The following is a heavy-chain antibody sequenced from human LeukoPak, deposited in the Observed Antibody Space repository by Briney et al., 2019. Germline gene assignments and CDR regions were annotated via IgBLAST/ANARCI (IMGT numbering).Heavy chain of an antibody. V-gene: IGHV4-4*07. CDR3: ARDLSGSLYFDY. CDR1: GASISSYY. Sequence: SETLSLTCTVSGASISSYYYNWIRQTAGRGLEWIGRLYISGSTDYNPSLKSRVTISVDTSNNQFSLNLNSVTAADTAVYFCARDLSGSLYFDYWGQGVLVTVSS. D-gene: IGHD3-10*01. J-gene: IGHJ4*02. CDR2: LYISGST.